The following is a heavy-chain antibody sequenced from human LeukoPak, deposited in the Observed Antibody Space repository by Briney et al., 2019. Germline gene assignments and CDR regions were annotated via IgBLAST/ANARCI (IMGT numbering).Heavy chain of an antibody. CDR1: GFTFSSCS. Sequence: PGGSLRLSCAASGFTFSSCSMNWVRQAPGKGLEWVSSISSSSSYIYYADSVKGRFTISRDNAKNSLYLQMNSLRAEDTAVYYCARDRSQSYDISGYYHDYWGQGTLVTVSS. CDR2: ISSSSSYI. V-gene: IGHV3-21*01. CDR3: ARDRSQSYDISGYYHDY. J-gene: IGHJ4*02. D-gene: IGHD3-22*01.